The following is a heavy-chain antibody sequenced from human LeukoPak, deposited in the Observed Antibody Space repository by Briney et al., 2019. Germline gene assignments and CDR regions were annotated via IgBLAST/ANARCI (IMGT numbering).Heavy chain of an antibody. CDR2: INPNSGGT. D-gene: IGHD3-9*01. J-gene: IGHJ4*02. Sequence: ASVKVSCKASGYTFTDYYMHWVRQAPGQGLEWMGWINPNSGGTNYAQKFQGRVTMTRDTSISTAYMELSSLRSEDTAVYYCARDRRTYYDILTGQFDYWAREPWSPSPQ. CDR3: ARDRRTYYDILTGQFDY. V-gene: IGHV1-2*02. CDR1: GYTFTDYY.